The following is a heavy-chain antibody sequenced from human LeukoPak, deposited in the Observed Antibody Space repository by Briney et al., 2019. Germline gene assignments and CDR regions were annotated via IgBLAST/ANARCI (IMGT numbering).Heavy chain of an antibody. J-gene: IGHJ5*02. D-gene: IGHD5-12*01. CDR1: GYTFTSYG. V-gene: IGHV1-18*01. Sequence: ASVKVSCKASGYTFTSYGISWVRQAPGQGLEWMGWISAYNGNTNYAQKLQGRVTMTTDISTSTAYMELRSLRSDDTAVYYCARDGDSGYDSSWFDPWGQGTLVTVSS. CDR3: ARDGDSGYDSSWFDP. CDR2: ISAYNGNT.